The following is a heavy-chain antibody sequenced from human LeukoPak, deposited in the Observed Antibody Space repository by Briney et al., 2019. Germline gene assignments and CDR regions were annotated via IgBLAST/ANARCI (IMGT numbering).Heavy chain of an antibody. CDR2: ISGNSGKT. CDR1: GYTFSTYG. Sequence: ASVKVSCKTSGYTFSTYGLSWVRQAPGQGLEWMGWISGNSGKTHYAQKFQDRVTLTTDTSSTTAFMELRSLRSYNTAMYYCARNAGSYFEFAPWGQGTLVTVSS. J-gene: IGHJ5*02. V-gene: IGHV1-18*01. D-gene: IGHD1-26*01. CDR3: ARNAGSYFEFAP.